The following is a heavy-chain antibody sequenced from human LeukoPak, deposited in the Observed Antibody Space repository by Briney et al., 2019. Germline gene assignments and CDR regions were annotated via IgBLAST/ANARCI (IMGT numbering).Heavy chain of an antibody. CDR2: IYYTGNT. V-gene: IGHV4-39*07. CDR1: GVSISSSNSY. CDR3: ARGGGYDFFDY. Sequence: SETLSLTCSVSGVSISSSNSYWGWIRQPPGKGLEWIGSIYYTGNTYYNASLKSRVTISIDTSKNQFSLRLNSVTAADTAVYYCARGGGYDFFDYWGQGTLVTVSS. D-gene: IGHD5-12*01. J-gene: IGHJ4*02.